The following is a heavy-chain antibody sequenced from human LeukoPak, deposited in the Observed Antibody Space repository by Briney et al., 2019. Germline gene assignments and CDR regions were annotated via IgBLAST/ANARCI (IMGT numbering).Heavy chain of an antibody. CDR1: GFTFSSYW. V-gene: IGHV3-30*18. J-gene: IGHJ4*02. CDR3: AKAGGYYGSGSYSPPFDY. Sequence: GGSLRLSCAASGFTFSSYWMHWVRQAPGKGLEWVAVISYDGSNKYYADSVKGRFTISRDNSKNTLYLQMNSLRAEDTAVYYCAKAGGYYGSGSYSPPFDYWGQGTLVTVSS. D-gene: IGHD3-10*01. CDR2: ISYDGSNK.